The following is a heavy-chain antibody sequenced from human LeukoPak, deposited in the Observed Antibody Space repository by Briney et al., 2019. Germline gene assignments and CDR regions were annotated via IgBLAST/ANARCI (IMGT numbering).Heavy chain of an antibody. V-gene: IGHV4-4*07. CDR2: IYSGGST. CDR3: ARENTGSYREFDY. J-gene: IGHJ4*02. CDR1: VGSIISYY. D-gene: IGHD1-26*01. Sequence: PSETLSLTGPAPVGSIISYYGSWIRQPAGRGLEWIGRIYSGGSTNYNPSLKSRVTMSVDSSNNQFSLKLSSVTAADTAVFYCARENTGSYREFDYWGQGTLVTVSS.